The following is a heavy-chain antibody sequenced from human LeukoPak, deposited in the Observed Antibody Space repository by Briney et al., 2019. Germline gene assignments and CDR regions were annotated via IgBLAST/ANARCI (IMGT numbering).Heavy chain of an antibody. Sequence: GGSLRLSCTASGFTLGDYAMSWVRPAPGEGLEWVGFIRSKAYGGTTEYDASVKGRFTISRDDSKGIAYLQMNSLKTEDTAVYYCTRDQLRYFDWLLVGMDVWGKGTTVTVSS. CDR1: GFTLGDYA. CDR2: IRSKAYGGTT. D-gene: IGHD3-9*01. V-gene: IGHV3-49*04. J-gene: IGHJ6*04. CDR3: TRDQLRYFDWLLVGMDV.